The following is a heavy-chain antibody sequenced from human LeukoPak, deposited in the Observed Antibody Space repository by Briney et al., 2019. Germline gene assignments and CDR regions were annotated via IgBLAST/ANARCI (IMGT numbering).Heavy chain of an antibody. CDR1: GFTFSSYW. CDR3: ARVYRHYDFWSGYLYLDY. Sequence: GGSLRLSCAASGFTFSSYWMHWVRQAPGKGLVWVSRINSDGSSTSYADSVKGRFTISGDNAKNTLYLQMNSLRAEDTAVYYCARVYRHYDFWSGYLYLDYWGQGTLVTVSS. V-gene: IGHV3-74*01. J-gene: IGHJ4*02. D-gene: IGHD3-3*01. CDR2: INSDGSST.